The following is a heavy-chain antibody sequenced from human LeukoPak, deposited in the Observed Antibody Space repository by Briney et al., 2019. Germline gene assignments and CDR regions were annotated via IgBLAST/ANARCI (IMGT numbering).Heavy chain of an antibody. V-gene: IGHV3-53*01. Sequence: GGSLRLSCAVSGITVSDNYMSWVRQAPGKGLECVSLIYGGGDTYYADSVKGRFTISRDNSKNTLYLQMNSLRAEDTAVHYCAVLTSGWRFQHWGQGTLVTVSS. CDR3: AVLTSGWRFQH. D-gene: IGHD6-19*01. J-gene: IGHJ1*01. CDR2: IYGGGDT. CDR1: GITVSDNY.